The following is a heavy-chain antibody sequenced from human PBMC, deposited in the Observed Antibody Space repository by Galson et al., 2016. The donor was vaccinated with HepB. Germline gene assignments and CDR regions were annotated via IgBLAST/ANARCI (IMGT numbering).Heavy chain of an antibody. CDR3: AKDRTYFDWLLYFDY. D-gene: IGHD3-9*01. CDR1: GFTFRSYA. Sequence: SLRLSCAASGFTFRSYAMSWVRQAPGKGLEWVSAISAGGAYTYYADSVKGRFTISRDNYKNTLYLQMNSLRAEDTAVYYCAKDRTYFDWLLYFDYWGQGTLVTVSS. V-gene: IGHV3-23*01. CDR2: ISAGGAYT. J-gene: IGHJ4*02.